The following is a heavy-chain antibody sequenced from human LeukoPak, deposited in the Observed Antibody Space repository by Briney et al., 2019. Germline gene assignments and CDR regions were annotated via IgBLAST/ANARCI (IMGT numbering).Heavy chain of an antibody. V-gene: IGHV3-30*18. CDR2: RSYDGSNK. Sequence: PGRSLRLSCAASGFTFSSYGMHWVRQAPGKGLEWVAVRSYDGSNKYYADSVKGGFTLSRDNSKNTLYLQMNSLRAEDTAVYYCAKDGPEFGDRRYFDYWGQGTLVTVSS. CDR1: GFTFSSYG. D-gene: IGHD3-10*01. J-gene: IGHJ4*02. CDR3: AKDGPEFGDRRYFDY.